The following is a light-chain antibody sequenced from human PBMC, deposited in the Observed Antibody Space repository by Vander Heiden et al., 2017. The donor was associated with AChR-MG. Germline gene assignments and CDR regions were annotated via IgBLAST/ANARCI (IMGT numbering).Light chain of an antibody. J-gene: IGKJ3*01. Sequence: DIQMPQSPSSLSASVGDTVNITCRASQSISNYLNWYQQKPEKAPKGLMFGASSLQSGVPLRFTGSGSGTDFTLTITSLQAEDFASYYCQQSHTSPYTFGPGTKVDL. CDR3: QQSHTSPYT. CDR2: GAS. V-gene: IGKV1-39*01. CDR1: QSISNY.